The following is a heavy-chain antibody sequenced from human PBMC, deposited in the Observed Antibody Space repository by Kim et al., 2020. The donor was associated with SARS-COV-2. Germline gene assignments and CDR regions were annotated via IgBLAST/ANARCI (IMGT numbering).Heavy chain of an antibody. CDR2: IDPSDSYT. Sequence: GESLKISCKGSGYSFTSYWISWVRQMPGKGLEWMGRIDPSDSYTNYSPSFQGHVTISADKSISTAYLQWSSLKASDTAMYYCARRKPGDRYYYYGMDVWGQGTTVTVSS. CDR1: GYSFTSYW. CDR3: ARRKPGDRYYYYGMDV. D-gene: IGHD2-21*01. J-gene: IGHJ6*02. V-gene: IGHV5-10-1*01.